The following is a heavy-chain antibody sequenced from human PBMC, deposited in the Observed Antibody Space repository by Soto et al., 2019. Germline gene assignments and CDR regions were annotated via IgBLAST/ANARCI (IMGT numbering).Heavy chain of an antibody. CDR1: GFTFSSYG. CDR2: ISYDGSNK. J-gene: IGHJ4*02. V-gene: IGHV3-30*18. Sequence: GESLKISCAASGFTFSSYGMHWVRQAPGKGLEWVAVISYDGSNKYYADSVKGRFTISRDNSKNTLYLQMNSLRAEDTAVYYCAKDPPELQLSKTYYFDYWGQGTLVTVSS. D-gene: IGHD5-18*01. CDR3: AKDPPELQLSKTYYFDY.